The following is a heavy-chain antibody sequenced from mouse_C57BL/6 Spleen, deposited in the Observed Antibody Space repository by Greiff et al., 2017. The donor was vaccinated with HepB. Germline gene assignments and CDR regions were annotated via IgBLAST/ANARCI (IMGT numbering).Heavy chain of an antibody. CDR1: GYTFTDYE. CDR3: TNYYSNPMDY. V-gene: IGHV1-15*01. Sequence: QVQLQQSGAELVRPGASVTLSCKASGYTFTDYEMHWVKQTPVHGLEWIGAIDPETGGTAYNQKFKGKAILTADKSSSTAYMELRSLTSEDSAVYYCTNYYSNPMDYWGQGTSVTVSS. D-gene: IGHD2-5*01. J-gene: IGHJ4*01. CDR2: IDPETGGT.